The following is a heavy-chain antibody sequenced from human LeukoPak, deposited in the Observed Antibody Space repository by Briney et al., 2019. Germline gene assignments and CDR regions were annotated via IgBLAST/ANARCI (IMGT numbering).Heavy chain of an antibody. D-gene: IGHD1-14*01. V-gene: IGHV1-3*03. J-gene: IGHJ4*02. CDR3: ARAESITPLDY. Sequence: ASVEVSCKASGYTFTSFAMHWVRQAPGQRLEWMGWINAGNGNTKYSQEFQGRVTTTRATSASTAYMELSSLRSEDMAVYYCARAESITPLDYWGQGTLVTVSS. CDR2: INAGNGNT. CDR1: GYTFTSFA.